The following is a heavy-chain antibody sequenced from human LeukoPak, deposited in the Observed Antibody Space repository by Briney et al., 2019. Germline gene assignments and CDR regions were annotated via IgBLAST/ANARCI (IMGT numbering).Heavy chain of an antibody. V-gene: IGHV1-69*05. CDR1: GGTFSSYA. D-gene: IGHD6-13*01. Sequence: SVKVSCKASGGTFSSYAISWVRQAPGQGLEWMGGIIPIFGTANYAQKFQGRVAITTDESTSTAYMELSSLRSEDTAVYYCAREVAAAGLDAFDIWGQGTMVTVSS. CDR3: AREVAAAGLDAFDI. J-gene: IGHJ3*02. CDR2: IIPIFGTA.